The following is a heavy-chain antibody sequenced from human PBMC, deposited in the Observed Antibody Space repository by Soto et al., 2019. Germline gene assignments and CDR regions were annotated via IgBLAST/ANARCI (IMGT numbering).Heavy chain of an antibody. CDR1: GFTFSSYD. D-gene: IGHD2-8*01. J-gene: IGHJ4*02. CDR2: IGTAGDT. CDR3: ARDSCTNGVCYIDY. V-gene: IGHV3-13*01. Sequence: GGSLRLSCAASGFTFSSYDMHWVRQATGKGLEWVSAIGTAGDTYYPGSVKGRFTISRENAKNSLYLQMNSLRAGDTAVYYCARDSCTNGVCYIDYWGQGTLVTVSS.